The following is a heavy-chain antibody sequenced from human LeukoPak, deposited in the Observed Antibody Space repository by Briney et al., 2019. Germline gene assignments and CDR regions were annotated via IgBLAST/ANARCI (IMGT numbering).Heavy chain of an antibody. D-gene: IGHD7-27*01. V-gene: IGHV3-74*01. CDR2: INSDGSST. J-gene: IGHJ4*02. CDR1: GFTFSSYW. CDR3: ASLLPNGDNFDY. Sequence: PGGSLRLSCAASGFTFSSYWMHWVRQAPGKGLVWVSRINSDGSSTRYADSVKGRFTISRDNAKNTLYLQMNSLRVEDTAVYYCASLLPNGDNFDYWGQGTLVTVS.